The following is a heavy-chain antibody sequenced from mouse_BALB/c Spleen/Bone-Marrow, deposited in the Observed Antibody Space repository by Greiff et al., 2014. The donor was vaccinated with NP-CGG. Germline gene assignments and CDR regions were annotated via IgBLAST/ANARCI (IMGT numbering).Heavy chain of an antibody. CDR2: INPSTGYT. Sequence: QVQLKESGAELAKPGASVKMSCKASGYTFTSYWMHWVKQRPGRVLEWIGYINPSTGYTEYNLKFKDKATLTADKSSSTAYIQLSSLTSEDSAVYYCASPYGYEDYSAMDYWGQGTSVTVSS. CDR3: ASPYGYEDYSAMDY. D-gene: IGHD1-2*01. V-gene: IGHV1-7*01. J-gene: IGHJ4*01. CDR1: GYTFTSYW.